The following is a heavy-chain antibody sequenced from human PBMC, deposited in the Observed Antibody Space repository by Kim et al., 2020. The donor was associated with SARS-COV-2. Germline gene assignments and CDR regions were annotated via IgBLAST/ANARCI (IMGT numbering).Heavy chain of an antibody. CDR3: ASLDTTLVDNDF. V-gene: IGHV3-7*01. J-gene: IGHJ4*02. D-gene: IGHD5-18*01. Sequence: YVDSVKGRCTLSRDNAKNSLYLQMNSLRAEDTAVYYCASLDTTLVDNDFWGQGTLVTVSS.